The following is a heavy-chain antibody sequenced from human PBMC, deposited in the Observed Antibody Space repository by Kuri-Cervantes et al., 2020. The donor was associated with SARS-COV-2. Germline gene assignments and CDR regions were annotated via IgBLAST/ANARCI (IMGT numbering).Heavy chain of an antibody. CDR3: ASTMTTVTYPSWYFDY. D-gene: IGHD4-11*01. V-gene: IGHV4-39*07. Sequence: SETLSLTCTVSGGSISSSSYYWSWIRQPPGKGLEWIGEINHSGSTNYNPSLKSRVTISVDTSKNQFSLKLSSVTAADTAVHYCASTMTTVTYPSWYFDYWGQGTLVTVSS. CDR2: INHSGST. CDR1: GGSISSSSYY. J-gene: IGHJ4*02.